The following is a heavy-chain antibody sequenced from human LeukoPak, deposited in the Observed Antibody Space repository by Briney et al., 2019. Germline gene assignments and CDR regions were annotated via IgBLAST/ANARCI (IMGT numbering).Heavy chain of an antibody. J-gene: IGHJ4*02. CDR2: IIPIFGTA. V-gene: IGHV1-69*06. CDR1: GGTFSSYA. CDR3: ARDVYYYGSGSFDY. Sequence: GASVKVSCKASGGTFSSYAISWVRQAPGQGLEWMGGIIPIFGTANYAQKFQGRVTITADKSTSTAYMELSSLRSEDTAVYYCARDVYYYGSGSFDYWAREPWSPSPQ. D-gene: IGHD3-10*01.